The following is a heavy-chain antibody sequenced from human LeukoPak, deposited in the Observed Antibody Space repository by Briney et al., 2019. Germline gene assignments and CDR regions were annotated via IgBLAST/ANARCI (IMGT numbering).Heavy chain of an antibody. D-gene: IGHD3-22*01. CDR1: GGSISSSSYC. CDR2: IYYSGST. CDR3: AREPDSRYYFDY. J-gene: IGHJ4*02. Sequence: SETLSLTCTVSGGSISSSSYCWGWIRQPPGKGLEWIGSIYYSGSTYYNPSLKSRVTISVDTSKNQFSLKLSSVTAADTAVYYCAREPDSRYYFDYWGQGTLVTVSS. V-gene: IGHV4-39*07.